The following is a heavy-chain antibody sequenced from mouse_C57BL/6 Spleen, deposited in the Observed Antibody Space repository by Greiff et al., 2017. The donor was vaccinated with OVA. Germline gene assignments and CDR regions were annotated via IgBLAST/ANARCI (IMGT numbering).Heavy chain of an antibody. CDR3: TRRAYGSSLFAY. CDR2: IDPETGGT. CDR1: GYTFTDYE. J-gene: IGHJ3*01. V-gene: IGHV1-15*01. D-gene: IGHD1-1*01. Sequence: VKLMESGAELVRPGASVTLSCKASGYTFTDYEMHWVKQTPVHGLEWIGAIDPETGGTAYNQKFKGKAILTADKSSSTAYMELRSLTSEDSAVYYCTRRAYGSSLFAYWGQGTLVTVSA.